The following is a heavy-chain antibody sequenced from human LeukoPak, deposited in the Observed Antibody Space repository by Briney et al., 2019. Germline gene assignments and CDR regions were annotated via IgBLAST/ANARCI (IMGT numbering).Heavy chain of an antibody. Sequence: ASVKVSCKASGYTFTGYYIHWVRQAPGQGLEWMGWINPNSGGTNYAQKFQGRVTMTRDTSISTAYMELSRLRSDDTAVYYCARVYSSSWSHLGGFDYWGQGTLVTVSS. D-gene: IGHD6-13*01. CDR3: ARVYSSSWSHLGGFDY. CDR1: GYTFTGYY. V-gene: IGHV1-2*02. J-gene: IGHJ4*02. CDR2: INPNSGGT.